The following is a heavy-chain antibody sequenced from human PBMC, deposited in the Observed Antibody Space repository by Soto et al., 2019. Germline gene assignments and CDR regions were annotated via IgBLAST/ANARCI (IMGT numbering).Heavy chain of an antibody. D-gene: IGHD3-10*01. J-gene: IGHJ4*02. V-gene: IGHV1-69*01. CDR3: ARGRDGSNYDFDY. CDR1: GGTFSDSV. CDR2: IVPIFGKA. Sequence: QVQLVQSGPEVKKPGSSVKVSCKTSGGTFSDSVTSWVRQAPGQGLEWMGGIVPIFGKANLAEKFQDRVTITADESTTTAYMELSSLRSDDSAVYSCARGRDGSNYDFDYWGQGTLVTVSS.